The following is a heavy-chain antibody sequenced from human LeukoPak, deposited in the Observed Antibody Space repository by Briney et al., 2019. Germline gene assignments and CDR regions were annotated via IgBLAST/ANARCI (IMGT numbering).Heavy chain of an antibody. CDR2: IRGKAYGGTT. D-gene: IGHD5-18*01. V-gene: IGHV3-49*04. CDR3: TRDRGGYSYGLDFDY. J-gene: IGHJ4*02. CDR1: GFTFDEYT. Sequence: GRSLRLSCAGSGFTFDEYTMNWVRQAPGKGLEWVGFIRGKAYGGTTDYAASVKGRFTISRDELKSIAYLQMNRLTTEDTAVYYCTRDRGGYSYGLDFDYWGQGTLVTVSS.